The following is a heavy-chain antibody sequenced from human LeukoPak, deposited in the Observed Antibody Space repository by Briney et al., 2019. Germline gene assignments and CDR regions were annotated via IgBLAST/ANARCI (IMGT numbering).Heavy chain of an antibody. CDR3: ARGGLVPAAITTFDY. D-gene: IGHD2-2*02. J-gene: IGHJ4*02. CDR1: GFTFSSYW. V-gene: IGHV3-7*01. Sequence: PGGSLRLSCAASGFTFSSYWMSWVRQAPGKGLEWVANIKQDGSEKYYVDSVKGRFTISRDNAKNSLYLQMNSLRAEGTAVYYCARGGLVPAAITTFDYWGQGTLVTGSS. CDR2: IKQDGSEK.